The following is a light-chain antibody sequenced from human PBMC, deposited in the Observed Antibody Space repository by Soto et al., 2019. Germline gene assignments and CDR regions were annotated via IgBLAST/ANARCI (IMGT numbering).Light chain of an antibody. V-gene: IGKV3-20*01. CDR3: QQYGHSPYT. CDR1: QSVGSNY. J-gene: IGKJ2*01. CDR2: GAS. Sequence: EVVLTQSPGTLSLSPGEGATLSCRASQSVGSNYLAWFQQKLGRAPRLLIYGASSRATGIPDRFSGSGSGTDFTLTMTRLEPEDSAVYYCQQYGHSPYTFGQGTKVVIK.